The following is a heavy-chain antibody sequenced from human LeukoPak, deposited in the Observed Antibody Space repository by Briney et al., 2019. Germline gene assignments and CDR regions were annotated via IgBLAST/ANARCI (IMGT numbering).Heavy chain of an antibody. CDR1: GYTFTSCG. Sequence: ASVKVSCKASGYTFTSCGISWVRQAPGQGLEWMGWISAYNGNTNYAQKLQGRVTMTTDTSTSTAYMELRSLRSDDTAVYYCARKIYYGDHLVNFFDYWGQGTLVTVSS. CDR3: ARKIYYGDHLVNFFDY. J-gene: IGHJ4*02. D-gene: IGHD4-17*01. V-gene: IGHV1-18*01. CDR2: ISAYNGNT.